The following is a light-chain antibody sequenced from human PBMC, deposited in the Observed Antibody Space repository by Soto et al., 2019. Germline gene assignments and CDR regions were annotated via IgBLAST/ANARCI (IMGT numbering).Light chain of an antibody. V-gene: IGLV2-23*01. Sequence: QSVLAQPASVSGSPGQSITISCTGTRSDVGGYTLVSWFQQYPGKPPKLMIYEDNKRPSGVSDRFSGSKSGNTASLTISGLQAEDEADYYCCSYAGSSSVLFGGGTKLTV. J-gene: IGLJ2*01. CDR2: EDN. CDR1: RSDVGGYTL. CDR3: CSYAGSSSVL.